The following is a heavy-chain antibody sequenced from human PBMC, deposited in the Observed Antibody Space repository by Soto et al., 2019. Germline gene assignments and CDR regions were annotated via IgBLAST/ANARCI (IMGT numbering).Heavy chain of an antibody. D-gene: IGHD3-3*01. J-gene: IGHJ6*01. CDR3: ARRPIGDYDFWSGYSFYYYYGMDV. Sequence: PSETLSLTCTVSGGSISSSSYYWGWIRQPPGKGLEWIGSIYYSGSTYYNPSLKSRVTISVDTSKNQFSLKLGSVTAADTAVYYCARRPIGDYDFWSGYSFYYYYGMDVWGPRDHGHRLL. CDR2: IYYSGST. V-gene: IGHV4-39*01. CDR1: GGSISSSSYY.